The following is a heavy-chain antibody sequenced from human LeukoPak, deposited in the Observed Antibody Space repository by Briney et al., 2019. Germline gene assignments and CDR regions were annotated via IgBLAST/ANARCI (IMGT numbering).Heavy chain of an antibody. V-gene: IGHV4-34*01. CDR2: INHSGST. J-gene: IGHJ3*02. CDR1: GGSFSGYY. D-gene: IGHD1-14*01. CDR3: ARGGPRAGGQNRTDAFDI. Sequence: SETLSLTCAVYGGSFSGYYWSWIRQPPGKGLEWIGEINHSGSTNYNPSLKSRVTISVDTSKNQFSLKLSSVTAADTAVYYCARGGPRAGGQNRTDAFDIWGQGTMVIVSS.